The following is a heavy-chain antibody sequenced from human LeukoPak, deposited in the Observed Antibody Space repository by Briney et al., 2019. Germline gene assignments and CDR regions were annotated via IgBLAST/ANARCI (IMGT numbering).Heavy chain of an antibody. CDR1: GFTFSAYA. J-gene: IGHJ4*02. D-gene: IGHD2-21*02. CDR2: IRYNGGKE. V-gene: IGHV3-30*02. Sequence: GGSLRLSCTASGFTFSAYAMRWVRQAPGKGLEWVAFIRYNGGKEHYADSVKGRFTLSRDNSRNTLYLQMDSLRAEDTAVYYCAKRRAMTPIREAIDSWGLGTRVTVSS. CDR3: AKRRAMTPIREAIDS.